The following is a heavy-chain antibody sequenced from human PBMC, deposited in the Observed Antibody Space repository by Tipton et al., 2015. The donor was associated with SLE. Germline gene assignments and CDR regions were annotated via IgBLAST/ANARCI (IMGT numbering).Heavy chain of an antibody. J-gene: IGHJ4*02. Sequence: SLRLSCAASGFTFSDYYMSWIRQAPGKGLEWVSYISSSSSYTNYADSVKGRFTISRDNSKNTLYLQMNSLRAEDTAVYYCAKGGLDYFDYWGQGTLVTVSS. V-gene: IGHV3-11*05. CDR1: GFTFSDYY. CDR3: AKGGLDYFDY. CDR2: ISSSSSYT.